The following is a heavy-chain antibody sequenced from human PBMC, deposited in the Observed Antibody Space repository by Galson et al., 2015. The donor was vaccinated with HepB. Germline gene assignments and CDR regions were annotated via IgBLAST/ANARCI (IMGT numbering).Heavy chain of an antibody. Sequence: SLRLSCAASGFTFSSYAMSWVRQAPGKGLEWVSAISGSGGSTYYADSVKGRFTISRDNSKNTLYLQMNSLRAEDTAAYYCAKDKSQWPRVGNWFDPWGQGTLVTVSS. CDR3: AKDKSQWPRVGNWFDP. J-gene: IGHJ5*02. CDR1: GFTFSSYA. D-gene: IGHD6-19*01. V-gene: IGHV3-23*01. CDR2: ISGSGGST.